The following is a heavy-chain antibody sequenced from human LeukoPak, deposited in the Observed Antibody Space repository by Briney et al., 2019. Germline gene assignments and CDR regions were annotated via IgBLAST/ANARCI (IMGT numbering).Heavy chain of an antibody. Sequence: SETLSLTCTVSGDSISSSSYYWGWIRQPPGKGLEWIGSIYYSGSTYYNPSLRSRVTISLDTSKNQFSLKLSSVTAADTAVYYCARSQGVVSSFGYWGQGTLVTVSS. D-gene: IGHD2-21*01. V-gene: IGHV4-39*01. CDR2: IYYSGST. CDR1: GDSISSSSYY. J-gene: IGHJ4*02. CDR3: ARSQGVVSSFGY.